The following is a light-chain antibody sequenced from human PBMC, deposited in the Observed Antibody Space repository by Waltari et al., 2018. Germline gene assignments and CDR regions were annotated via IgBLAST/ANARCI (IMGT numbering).Light chain of an antibody. CDR1: IIDVGAYNS. CDR3: SSYTTSGTLI. V-gene: IGLV2-14*03. Sequence: QSALTQPASVSGSPGQSITISCTVTIIDVGAYNSVSWYHQNPGKPPHLIISAVTKRPSGVSNRFSGSKSGTTASLTISGLQAEDEADFYCSSYTTSGTLIFGGGTKLTVL. J-gene: IGLJ2*01. CDR2: AVT.